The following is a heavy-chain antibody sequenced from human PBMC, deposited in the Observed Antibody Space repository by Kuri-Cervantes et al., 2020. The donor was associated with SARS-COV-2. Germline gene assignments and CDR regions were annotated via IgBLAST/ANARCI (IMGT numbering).Heavy chain of an antibody. CDR1: GYSFTSYW. J-gene: IGHJ6*03. Sequence: GESLKISCKGSGYSFTSYWIGWVRQMPGKGLEWMGIIYPGDSDTRYSASFQGLVTISADKSISTAYLQLSSLKASDTAMYYCARTFQGEAVTFYYHMDVWGKGTPVTVSS. D-gene: IGHD2/OR15-2a*01. CDR2: IYPGDSDT. V-gene: IGHV5-51*01. CDR3: ARTFQGEAVTFYYHMDV.